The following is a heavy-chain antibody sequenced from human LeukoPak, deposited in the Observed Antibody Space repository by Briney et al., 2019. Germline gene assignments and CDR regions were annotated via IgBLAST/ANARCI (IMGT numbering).Heavy chain of an antibody. V-gene: IGHV4-38-2*01. D-gene: IGHD1-1*01. J-gene: IGHJ4*02. CDR1: GYSISSGYY. CDR2: IYHSGST. CDR3: ARVYTANGPGGY. Sequence: SETLSLTCAVSGYSISSGYYWGWIRQPPGKGLEWIGSIYHSGSTYYNPSLKSRVTISVDTSKNQFSLKLSPVTAADTAVYYCARVYTANGPGGYWGQGTLVTVSS.